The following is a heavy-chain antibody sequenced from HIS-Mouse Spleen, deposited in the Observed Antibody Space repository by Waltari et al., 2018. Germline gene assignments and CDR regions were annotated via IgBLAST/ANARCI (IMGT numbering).Heavy chain of an antibody. V-gene: IGHV1-18*01. D-gene: IGHD3-3*01. CDR3: ARSESRFLEWLDWFDP. Sequence: QVQLVQSGAEVKKPGASVKVSCKASGYTFTSYGIGWVRQAPGQGLEWMGWISAYNGNTNYAQKLQGRVTMTTDTSTSTAYMELRSLRSDDTAVYYCARSESRFLEWLDWFDPWGQGTLVTVSS. CDR2: ISAYNGNT. CDR1: GYTFTSYG. J-gene: IGHJ5*02.